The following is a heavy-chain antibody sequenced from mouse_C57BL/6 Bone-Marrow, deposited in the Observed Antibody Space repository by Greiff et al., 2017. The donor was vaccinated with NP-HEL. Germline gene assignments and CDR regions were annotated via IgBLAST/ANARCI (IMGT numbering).Heavy chain of an antibody. CDR1: GYTFTSYG. D-gene: IGHD2-3*01. J-gene: IGHJ3*01. CDR2: IYPRSGNT. CDR3: ARLGGYYLAY. Sequence: QVQLQQSGAELVRPGASVKLSCKASGYTFTSYGISWVKQRPGQGLEWIGEIYPRSGNTYYNEKFKGKATLTADKSSSKAYMALRSLTSEDSAVYVCARLGGYYLAYWGQGTLVTVSA. V-gene: IGHV1-81*01.